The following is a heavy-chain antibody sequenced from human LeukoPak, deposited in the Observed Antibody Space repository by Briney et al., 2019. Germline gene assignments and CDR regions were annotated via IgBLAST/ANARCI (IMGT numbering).Heavy chain of an antibody. J-gene: IGHJ4*02. CDR1: GFTVSNTY. Sequence: GGSLRLSCAASGFTVSNTYMTWVRQPPGKGLECISVIYTGGASYYTDSVKGRFTISRDNSKNTLYLQMNSLRAEDTAVYYCAREEVTMYYFDSWGQGTLVTVSS. CDR2: IYTGGAS. V-gene: IGHV3-66*01. D-gene: IGHD2-21*02. CDR3: AREEVTMYYFDS.